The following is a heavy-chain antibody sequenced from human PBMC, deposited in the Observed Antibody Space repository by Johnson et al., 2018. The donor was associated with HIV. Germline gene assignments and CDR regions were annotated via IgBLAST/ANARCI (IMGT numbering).Heavy chain of an antibody. D-gene: IGHD2-2*03. J-gene: IGHJ3*02. CDR2: IKQAGSEK. V-gene: IGHV3-7*03. Sequence: VQLVESGGGLVQPGGSLRLSCAASGFTFSSYWMSWVRQAPGKGLEWVANIKQAGSEKYYAGSVKGRFTISRDNAKTSLYLQMNSLRAEDTALYFCAKDKSWIDHAFDIWGQGTMVTVSS. CDR3: AKDKSWIDHAFDI. CDR1: GFTFSSYW.